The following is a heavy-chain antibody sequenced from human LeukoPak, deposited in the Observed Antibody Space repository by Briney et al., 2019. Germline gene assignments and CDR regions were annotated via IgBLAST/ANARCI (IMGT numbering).Heavy chain of an antibody. D-gene: IGHD6-13*01. V-gene: IGHV1-2*06. CDR1: GYTFTGYY. CDR3: ASGYSSSWHVLDY. CDR2: INPNSGGT. Sequence: GASVKVSCKASGYTFTGYYMHWVRQAPGQGLEWMGRINPNSGGTNYAQKFQGRVTMTRDTSISTAYMELSRLRPDDTAVYYCASGYSSSWHVLDYWGQGTLVTASS. J-gene: IGHJ4*02.